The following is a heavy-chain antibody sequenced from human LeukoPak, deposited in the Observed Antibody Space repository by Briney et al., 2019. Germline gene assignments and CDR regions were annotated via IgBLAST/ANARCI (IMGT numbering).Heavy chain of an antibody. CDR2: SIPNFRTA. Sequence: SVKVSCKASGGTFTSYAISWVRQAPGQGLQYLGGSIPNFRTAKYAQNFQDRVTITTDETTAYMELSSLTSEDTAVYYCARAGRFSNYDYYYHMDVWGKGTTVIVSS. CDR1: GGTFTSYA. CDR3: ARAGRFSNYDYYYHMDV. V-gene: IGHV1-69*05. D-gene: IGHD3-10*01. J-gene: IGHJ6*03.